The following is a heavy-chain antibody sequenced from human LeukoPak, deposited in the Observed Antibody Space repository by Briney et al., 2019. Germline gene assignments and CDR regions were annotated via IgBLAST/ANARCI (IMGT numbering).Heavy chain of an antibody. CDR2: ISYDGSNK. Sequence: PGGSLRLSCAASGFTFSSYGMHWVRQAPGKGLEWVAVISYDGSNKYYADSVKGRFTISRDNSKNTLYLQMNSLRAEDTAVYYCAKDLKDIVVVPAANFGMDVWGQGTTVTVSS. CDR1: GFTFSSYG. V-gene: IGHV3-30*18. CDR3: AKDLKDIVVVPAANFGMDV. D-gene: IGHD2-2*01. J-gene: IGHJ6*02.